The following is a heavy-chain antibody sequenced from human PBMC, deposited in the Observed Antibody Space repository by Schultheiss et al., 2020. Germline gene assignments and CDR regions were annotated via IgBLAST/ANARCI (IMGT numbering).Heavy chain of an antibody. Sequence: ASVKVSCKASGYTFTAYYMHWVRQAPRQGLEWMGRINPNRGGTNYAQKFQGRVTMTRDTSISTAYMELSRLRSDDTAVYYCARESIYCSGGSCYNWFDPWGQGTLVTVSS. D-gene: IGHD2-15*01. CDR1: GYTFTAYY. CDR2: INPNRGGT. V-gene: IGHV1-2*06. CDR3: ARESIYCSGGSCYNWFDP. J-gene: IGHJ5*02.